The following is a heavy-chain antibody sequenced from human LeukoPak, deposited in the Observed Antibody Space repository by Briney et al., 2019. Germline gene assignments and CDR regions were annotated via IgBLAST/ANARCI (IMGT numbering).Heavy chain of an antibody. D-gene: IGHD2-2*01. V-gene: IGHV3-48*04. J-gene: IGHJ5*02. CDR3: ARDGRADIVVVPAALDP. Sequence: GGSLRLSCAASGFTFSSYAMSWVRQAPGKGLEWVSYISSSSSTIYYADSVKGRFTISRDNAKNSLYLQMNSLRAEDTAVYYCARDGRADIVVVPAALDPWGQGTLVTVPS. CDR1: GFTFSSYA. CDR2: ISSSSSTI.